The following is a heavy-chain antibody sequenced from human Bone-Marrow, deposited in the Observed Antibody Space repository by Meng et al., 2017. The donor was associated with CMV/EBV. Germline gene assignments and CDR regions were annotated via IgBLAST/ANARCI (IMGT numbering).Heavy chain of an antibody. Sequence: SVKVSCKASGGTFSSYAISWVRQAPGQGLEWMGGIIPIFGTANYAQKFQGRVTITTDESTSTAYMELSSLRSEDTAVYYCARVGHSGSPGDYWGQGTLVTFSS. CDR2: IIPIFGTA. J-gene: IGHJ4*02. V-gene: IGHV1-69*05. CDR3: ARVGHSGSPGDY. D-gene: IGHD5-12*01. CDR1: GGTFSSYA.